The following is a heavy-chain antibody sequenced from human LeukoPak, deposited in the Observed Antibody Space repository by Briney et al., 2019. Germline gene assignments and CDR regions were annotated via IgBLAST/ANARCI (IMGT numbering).Heavy chain of an antibody. Sequence: GASVKVSCTTSGYTFSTHGITWVRQAPGQGLEWMGWISANSGKTYYAQKFQGRVTMTTDTSTSTAYMELRSLRSDDTAVYYCARPNNYYDDNGYYNYFDPWGQGTLVTVSS. V-gene: IGHV1-18*01. D-gene: IGHD3-22*01. CDR2: ISANSGKT. J-gene: IGHJ5*02. CDR1: GYTFSTHG. CDR3: ARPNNYYDDNGYYNYFDP.